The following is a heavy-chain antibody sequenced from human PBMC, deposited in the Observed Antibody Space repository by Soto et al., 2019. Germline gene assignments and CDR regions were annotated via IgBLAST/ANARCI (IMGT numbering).Heavy chain of an antibody. V-gene: IGHV1-69*13. Sequence: ASVKVSCKASGGTFSSYAISWVRQAPGQGLEWMGGIIPIFGTANYAQKFQGRVTITADESTSTAYMELSSLRSEDTAVYYCATPSGRYNWFDPWGQGTLVTVSS. CDR1: GGTFSSYA. J-gene: IGHJ5*02. CDR2: IIPIFGTA. D-gene: IGHD2-15*01. CDR3: ATPSGRYNWFDP.